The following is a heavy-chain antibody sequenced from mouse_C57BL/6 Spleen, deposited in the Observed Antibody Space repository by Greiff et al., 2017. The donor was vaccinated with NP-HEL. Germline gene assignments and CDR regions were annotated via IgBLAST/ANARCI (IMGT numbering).Heavy chain of an antibody. V-gene: IGHV1-50*01. J-gene: IGHJ3*01. Sequence: VQLQQSGAELVKPGASVKLSCKASGYTFTSYWMQWVKQRPGQGLEWIGEIDPSDSYTNYNQKFKGKATLTVDTSSSTAYMQLSSLTSEDSAVYYCARADLLGFAYWGQGTLVTVSA. CDR2: IDPSDSYT. CDR1: GYTFTSYW. CDR3: ARADLLGFAY. D-gene: IGHD2-1*01.